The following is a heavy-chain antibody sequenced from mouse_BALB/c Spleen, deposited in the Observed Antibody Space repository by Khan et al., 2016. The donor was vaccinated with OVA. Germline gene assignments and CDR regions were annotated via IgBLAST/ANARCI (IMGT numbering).Heavy chain of an antibody. CDR1: GYTFTDYN. D-gene: IGHD1-2*01. V-gene: IGHV1-18*01. J-gene: IGHJ3*01. CDR3: ARGGYGAFAY. Sequence: VRLQQSGPELVKPGASVKIPCKASGYTFTDYNLDWVKQSHGKSLEWIGDINPNNGGTIYNQKFKGKATLDVDKSSSTAYMELRSLTSEDTAVYYCARGGYGAFAYWGHGTLVIVSA. CDR2: INPNNGGT.